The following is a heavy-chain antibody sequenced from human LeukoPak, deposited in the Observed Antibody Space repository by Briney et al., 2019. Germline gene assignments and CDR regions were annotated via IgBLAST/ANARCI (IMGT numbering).Heavy chain of an antibody. V-gene: IGHV3-66*01. CDR1: GFTVSSNY. CDR3: ARDTRNYYGSGSYPDY. CDR2: IHSGGST. J-gene: IGHJ4*02. D-gene: IGHD3-10*01. Sequence: PGGSLRLSCAASGFTVSSNYMSWVRQAPGKGLEWVSVIHSGGSTYYADSVKGRFTISRDNSKNTLYLQMNSLRAEDTAVYYCARDTRNYYGSGSYPDYWGQGTLVTVSS.